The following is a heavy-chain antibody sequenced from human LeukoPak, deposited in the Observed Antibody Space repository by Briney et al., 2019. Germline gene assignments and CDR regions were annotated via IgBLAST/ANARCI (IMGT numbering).Heavy chain of an antibody. J-gene: IGHJ6*02. Sequence: SETLSLTSTLSGGSISIGGYYCSWIRQHPGKGLEWIGYIYYSGSTYYNPSLKSRVTISVDTSKNQFSLKLSSVTAAETAVYYCARESITMARGGDYYYGRDVWGQGTTVTVSS. CDR2: IYYSGST. V-gene: IGHV4-31*03. D-gene: IGHD3-10*01. CDR1: GGSISIGGYY. CDR3: ARESITMARGGDYYYGRDV.